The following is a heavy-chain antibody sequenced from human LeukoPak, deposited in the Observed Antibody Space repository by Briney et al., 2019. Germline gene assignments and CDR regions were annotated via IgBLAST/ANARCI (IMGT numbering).Heavy chain of an antibody. CDR2: IIPIFGTA. D-gene: IGHD3-10*01. Sequence: SVKVSCRASGGTFSSYAISWVRQAPGQGLEWMGGIIPIFGTANYAQKFQGRVTITADESTSTAYMELSSLRSEDTAVYYCARGLEWFGEFYYGMDVWGKGTTVTVSS. J-gene: IGHJ6*04. CDR1: GGTFSSYA. V-gene: IGHV1-69*01. CDR3: ARGLEWFGEFYYGMDV.